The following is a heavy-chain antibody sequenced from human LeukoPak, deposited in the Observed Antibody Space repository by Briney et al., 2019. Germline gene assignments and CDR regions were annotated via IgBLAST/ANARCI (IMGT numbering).Heavy chain of an antibody. V-gene: IGHV3-21*01. CDR2: ISSSSSYI. D-gene: IGHD3-22*01. J-gene: IGHJ3*02. CDR1: GFTFSSYS. Sequence: PGGSLRLSCAASGFTFSSYSMNWVRQAPGKGLEWVSSISSSSSYIYYADSVKGRFTISRDNAKNSLYLQMNSLRAEDTAVYYCARDFSMIVVDHPPDAFDIWGQGTMVTASS. CDR3: ARDFSMIVVDHPPDAFDI.